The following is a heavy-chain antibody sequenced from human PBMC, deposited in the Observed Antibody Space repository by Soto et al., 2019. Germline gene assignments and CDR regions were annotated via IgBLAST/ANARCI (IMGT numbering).Heavy chain of an antibody. J-gene: IGHJ5*02. CDR2: IYYSGST. D-gene: IGHD3-22*01. CDR3: ARRPGGSGYYDWFDP. V-gene: IGHV4-39*01. CDR1: GGSISSSSYY. Sequence: PSETLSLTCTVSGGSISSSSYYWGWIRQPPGKGLEWIGSIYYSGSTYYNPSLKSRVTISVDTSKNQFSLKLSSVTAADTAVYYCARRPGGSGYYDWFDPWGQGTLVTVSS.